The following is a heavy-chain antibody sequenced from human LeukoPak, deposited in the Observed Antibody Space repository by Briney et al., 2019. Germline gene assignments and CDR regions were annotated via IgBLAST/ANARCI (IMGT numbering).Heavy chain of an antibody. CDR1: GFTFNRYW. Sequence: GGSLRLSCAASGFTFNRYWMHWVRQVPGKEVVWVSHSHNDGNSVSYADSVKGRFTVSRDNAKNTLYLQINRLRPEDTAVYYCVRHNYGYDYWGQGTLVTVSS. V-gene: IGHV3-74*01. CDR3: VRHNYGYDY. CDR2: SHNDGNSV. J-gene: IGHJ4*02. D-gene: IGHD3-10*01.